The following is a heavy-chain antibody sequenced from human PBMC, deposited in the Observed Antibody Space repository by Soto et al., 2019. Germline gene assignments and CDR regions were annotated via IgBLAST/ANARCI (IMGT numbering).Heavy chain of an antibody. CDR1: GFTFSSYG. J-gene: IGHJ3*02. Sequence: PGGSLRLSCSASGFTFSSYGMHWVRQAPGKGLEWVAVISYDGSNKYYADSVKGRFTISRDNSKNTLYLQMHSLRAAVMAVYYCAHDLGDYGWGSYRSIFAFDMWCPGTMLPVSS. CDR3: AHDLGDYGWGSYRSIFAFDM. CDR2: ISYDGSNK. D-gene: IGHD3-16*02. V-gene: IGHV3-30*18.